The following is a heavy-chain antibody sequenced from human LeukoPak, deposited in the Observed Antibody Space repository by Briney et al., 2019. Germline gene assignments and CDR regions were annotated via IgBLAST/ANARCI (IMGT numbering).Heavy chain of an antibody. Sequence: ASVKVSCKASGYTFTSYGISWVRQAPGQWLEWMGWISAYNGNTNYAQKLQGRATMTTDTSTSTAYMELRSLRSDDTAVYYCARDSSVGSSGSFDYWGQGTLVTVSS. V-gene: IGHV1-18*01. CDR3: ARDSSVGSSGSFDY. D-gene: IGHD3-10*01. J-gene: IGHJ4*02. CDR1: GYTFTSYG. CDR2: ISAYNGNT.